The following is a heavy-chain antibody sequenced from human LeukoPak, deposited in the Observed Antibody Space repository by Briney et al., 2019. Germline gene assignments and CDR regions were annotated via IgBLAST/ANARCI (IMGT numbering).Heavy chain of an antibody. CDR1: GFTFSSYW. CDR2: IKQDGSEK. Sequence: GGSLRLPCAASGFTFSSYWMTWVRQAPGKGLEWVANIKQDGSEKYYVDSVKGRFTISRDNAKNSLYLQMNSLRVEDTAVYYCVRGRGMDVWGQGTTVTVSS. V-gene: IGHV3-7*01. CDR3: VRGRGMDV. J-gene: IGHJ6*02.